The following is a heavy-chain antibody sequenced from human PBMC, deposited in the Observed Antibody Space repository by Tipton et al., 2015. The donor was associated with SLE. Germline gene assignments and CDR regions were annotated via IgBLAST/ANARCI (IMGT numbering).Heavy chain of an antibody. J-gene: IGHJ6*02. CDR3: AKDQAVAVDGMDV. CDR1: GVTFSSYG. Sequence: SGVTFSSYGMHWVRQAPGKGLEWVAVIWYDGSNKYYADSVKGRFTISRDNSKNTLYLQMNSLRAEDTAVYYCAKDQAVAVDGMDVWGQGTTVTVSS. D-gene: IGHD6-19*01. V-gene: IGHV3-33*06. CDR2: IWYDGSNK.